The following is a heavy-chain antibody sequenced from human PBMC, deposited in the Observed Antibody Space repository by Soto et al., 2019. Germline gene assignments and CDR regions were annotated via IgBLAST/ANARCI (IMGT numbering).Heavy chain of an antibody. CDR3: ARHQRGDGETFYRSLDY. V-gene: IGHV4-39*01. Sequence: QLQLQESGPGLVKPSETLSLTCTVSGGSISSSSYYWGWIRQPPGKGLEWIGSIYYSGSTYYSPSLKSRVTIAVDTSKNQISLKLNSVTAADTALYYCARHQRGDGETFYRSLDYWGQGTLVTVSS. CDR1: GGSISSSSYY. J-gene: IGHJ4*02. D-gene: IGHD3-10*01. CDR2: IYYSGST.